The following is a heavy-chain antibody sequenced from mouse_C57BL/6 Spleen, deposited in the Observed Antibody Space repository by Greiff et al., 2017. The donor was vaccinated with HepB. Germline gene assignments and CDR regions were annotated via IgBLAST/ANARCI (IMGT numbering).Heavy chain of an antibody. CDR2: ISSGSSTI. CDR3: ANYDYDEGYYAMDY. Sequence: EVQRVESGGGLVKPGGSLKLSCAASGFTFSDYGMHWVRQAPEKGLEWVAYISSGSSTIYYADTVKGRFTISRDNAKNTLFLQMTSLRSEDTAMYYCANYDYDEGYYAMDYWGQGTSVTVSS. J-gene: IGHJ4*01. D-gene: IGHD2-4*01. CDR1: GFTFSDYG. V-gene: IGHV5-17*01.